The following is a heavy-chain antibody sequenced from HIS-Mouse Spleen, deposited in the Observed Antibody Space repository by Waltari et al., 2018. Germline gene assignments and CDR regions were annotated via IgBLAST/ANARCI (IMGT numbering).Heavy chain of an antibody. CDR3: ARERRGPGWFDP. J-gene: IGHJ5*02. D-gene: IGHD5-12*01. CDR1: GFTFSSYW. Sequence: EVQLVESGGGLVQPGGSLRLSCAASGFTFSSYWMSWVRQAPGKGLGWVANIKQDGSEKYYLDCVKDRFTISRDNAKNSLYLQMNSLRAEDTAVYYCARERRGPGWFDPWGQGTLVTVSS. V-gene: IGHV3-7*01. CDR2: IKQDGSEK.